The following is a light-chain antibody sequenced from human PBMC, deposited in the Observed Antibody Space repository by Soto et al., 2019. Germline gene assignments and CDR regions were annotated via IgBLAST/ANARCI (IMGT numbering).Light chain of an antibody. Sequence: DIQMTQSPTSLSASVGDRVTITCRASQGIRNYVALYQQITGKAPKLLIYAASTIQSGVPSRFSGSGSGSDFTLTINGLQPEDVATYSCQKYSSVPVFGPGTKVEIK. J-gene: IGKJ3*01. CDR3: QKYSSVPV. V-gene: IGKV1-27*01. CDR2: AAS. CDR1: QGIRNY.